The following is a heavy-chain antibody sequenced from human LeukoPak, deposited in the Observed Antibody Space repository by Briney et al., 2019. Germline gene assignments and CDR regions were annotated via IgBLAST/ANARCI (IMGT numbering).Heavy chain of an antibody. CDR1: GFTFSSSG. J-gene: IGHJ5*02. Sequence: GGSLRLSCAASGFTFSSSGMHWVRQAPGKGLEWVAFIRDDGSNKYYADSVKGRFTISRDNSKNTLYLQMNSMRAEDTAVYYCAKRGEGVSNTWYMNNWFDPWGQGTLVTVSS. CDR2: IRDDGSNK. V-gene: IGHV3-30*02. CDR3: AKRGEGVSNTWYMNNWFDP. D-gene: IGHD6-13*01.